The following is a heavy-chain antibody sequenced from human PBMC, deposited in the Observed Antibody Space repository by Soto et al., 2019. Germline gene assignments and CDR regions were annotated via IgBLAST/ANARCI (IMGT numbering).Heavy chain of an antibody. CDR2: ILPIFGTA. J-gene: IGHJ3*01. D-gene: IGHD4-17*01. CDR1: GGTFSTSS. V-gene: IGHV1-69*14. Sequence: QVQLVQSGAEVKKPGSSVKVSCKASGGTFSTSSINWLRQAPGQRPEWMGNILPIFGTADYAQKFQDRVTITADKSTDTAYMELRMLFSEDTAVYYCARGNEYGGNSDAFDLWGQGTVVSDSS. CDR3: ARGNEYGGNSDAFDL.